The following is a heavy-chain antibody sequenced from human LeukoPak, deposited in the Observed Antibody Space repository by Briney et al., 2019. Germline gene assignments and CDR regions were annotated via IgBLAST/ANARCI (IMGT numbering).Heavy chain of an antibody. CDR3: ARVATMIVVVITSINYYYYMDV. Sequence: KPGGSLRLSCSASGFTFSSYSMNWVRQAPGKGLEWVSSISSSVYIYYADSVKGRFTISRVNAKDSLYLQMNSLRAEDTAVYYCARVATMIVVVITSINYYYYMDVWGKGTTVTVSS. J-gene: IGHJ6*03. CDR2: ISSSVYI. V-gene: IGHV3-21*01. CDR1: GFTFSSYS. D-gene: IGHD3-22*01.